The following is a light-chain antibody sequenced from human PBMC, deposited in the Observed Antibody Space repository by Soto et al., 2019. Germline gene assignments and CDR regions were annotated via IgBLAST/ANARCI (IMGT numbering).Light chain of an antibody. J-gene: IGLJ1*01. V-gene: IGLV2-14*02. CDR2: GVT. CDR3: SSYTRSTTYV. Sequence: QSVLTQPASLSGSPGQSITISCTGTRSDIGSYNSIAWYQQHPGKAPRVVIFGVTKRPSGVSNRFSGSKSGNTASLTISGLQAEDEADYYCSSYTRSTTYVFATVTKLIVL. CDR1: RSDIGSYNS.